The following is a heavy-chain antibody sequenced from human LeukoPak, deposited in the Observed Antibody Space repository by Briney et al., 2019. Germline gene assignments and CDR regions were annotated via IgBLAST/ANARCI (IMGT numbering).Heavy chain of an antibody. CDR1: GFAFSSYS. V-gene: IGHV3-48*01. CDR2: ISSSSSTI. D-gene: IGHD3-3*01. J-gene: IGHJ3*02. CDR3: ARDSSGYDFWSGYYTWPKGEAFDI. Sequence: PGGSLRLSCAASGFAFSSYSMSWVRQAPGKGLEWLSYISSSSSTINYADSVKGRFTISRDNAKNSLYLQMNSLRAEDTAVYYCARDSSGYDFWSGYYTWPKGEAFDIWRQGTMVTVSS.